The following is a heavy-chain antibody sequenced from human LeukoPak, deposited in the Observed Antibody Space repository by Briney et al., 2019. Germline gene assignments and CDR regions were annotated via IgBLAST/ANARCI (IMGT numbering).Heavy chain of an antibody. V-gene: IGHV1-24*01. Sequence: ASVKVSCKVSGYTLTELSMHWVRQAPGKGLEWMGGFDPEDGETIYAQKFQGRVTMTTDISTSTAYMDLRSLRSDDTAVYYCARDPNIQYFDYNWFDPWGQGTLVTVSS. CDR1: GYTLTELS. J-gene: IGHJ5*02. CDR2: FDPEDGET. CDR3: ARDPNIQYFDYNWFDP. D-gene: IGHD3-9*01.